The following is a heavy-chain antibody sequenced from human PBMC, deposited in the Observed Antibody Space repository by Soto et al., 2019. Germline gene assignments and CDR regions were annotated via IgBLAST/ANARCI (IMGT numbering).Heavy chain of an antibody. CDR1: GYSIRVTDYF. CDR3: ARDSGWFDP. Sequence: LSLTRTFSGYSIRVTDYFWGWTRQPPGKALEWIASIYHSGSTYYNPPLKSRVTMSVDTSNNQFALTLNSVTAADTAGYFCARDSGWFDPWGQGTLVT. D-gene: IGHD7-27*01. CDR2: IYHSGST. V-gene: IGHV4-39*01. J-gene: IGHJ5*02.